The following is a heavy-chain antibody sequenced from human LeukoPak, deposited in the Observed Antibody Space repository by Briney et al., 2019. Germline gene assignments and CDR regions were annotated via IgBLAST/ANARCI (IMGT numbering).Heavy chain of an antibody. J-gene: IGHJ6*02. CDR2: INTDEKTT. CDR1: GFTFSGYW. D-gene: IGHD3-10*02. CDR3: AKDLHYYVAMDV. Sequence: GGSLRLSCVASGFTFSGYWMHWVRQAPGKGLVWVSRINTDEKTTTYADSVKGRFTISRDNSKSTLFLQMNSLRAEDTALYYCAKDLHYYVAMDVWGQGTAVTVSS. V-gene: IGHV3-74*03.